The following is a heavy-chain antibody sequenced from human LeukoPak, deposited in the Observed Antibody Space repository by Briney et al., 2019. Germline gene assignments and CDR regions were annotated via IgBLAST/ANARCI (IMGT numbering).Heavy chain of an antibody. Sequence: GGTLRLFCAASGFTFSSYSMNWVRQAPGKGLEWVSYISSSSSTIYYADSVKRRFTISRDNAKNSLYLQMNSLRDEDTAVYYCAREDPYSSGWSFDYWGQGTLVTVSS. J-gene: IGHJ4*02. D-gene: IGHD6-19*01. CDR3: AREDPYSSGWSFDY. CDR1: GFTFSSYS. V-gene: IGHV3-48*02. CDR2: ISSSSSTI.